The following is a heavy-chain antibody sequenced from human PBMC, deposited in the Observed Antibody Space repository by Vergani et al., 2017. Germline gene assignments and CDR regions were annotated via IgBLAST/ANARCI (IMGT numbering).Heavy chain of an antibody. CDR1: GFTFSSYW. Sequence: EVQLLESGGDLVQPGGSLRLSCAASGFTFSSYWMHWVRQAPGKGLVWVSRINSDGSSTSYADSVKGRFTISRDNAKNTLYLQMNSLRAEDTAVYYCATKSCGTPGCQIGYFREWGQGTLVTVSS. V-gene: IGHV3-74*02. CDR2: INSDGSST. CDR3: ATKSCGTPGCQIGYFRE. J-gene: IGHJ1*01. D-gene: IGHD1-1*01.